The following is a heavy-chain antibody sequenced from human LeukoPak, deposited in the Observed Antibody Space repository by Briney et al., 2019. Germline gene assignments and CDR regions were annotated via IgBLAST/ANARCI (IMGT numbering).Heavy chain of an antibody. CDR1: GIIFSTTG. V-gene: IGHV3-30*18. J-gene: IGHJ4*02. CDR2: ISSDGTST. Sequence: GGSLRLSCEASGIIFSTTGMHWVRQAPGKGLAWVARISSDGTSTHYADSVKGRFTFSRDNSKNTLFLEMNSLRLEDTAVYYCAEERWLQFDHWGQGTLVTVSS. D-gene: IGHD5-24*01. CDR3: AEERWLQFDH.